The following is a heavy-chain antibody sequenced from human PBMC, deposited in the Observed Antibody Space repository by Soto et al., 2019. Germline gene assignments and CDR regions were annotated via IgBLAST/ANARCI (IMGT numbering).Heavy chain of an antibody. D-gene: IGHD3-10*01. Sequence: ASVKVSCKASGYVFTSYGISWLRQAPGQGLEWMGWISAYNRNTNYAQKFQGRVTMTTDTSTSTAYMELRSLRSDDTAVYYCARDIGFGEYGYWGQGTLVTVSS. CDR2: ISAYNRNT. V-gene: IGHV1-18*01. CDR1: GYVFTSYG. J-gene: IGHJ4*02. CDR3: ARDIGFGEYGY.